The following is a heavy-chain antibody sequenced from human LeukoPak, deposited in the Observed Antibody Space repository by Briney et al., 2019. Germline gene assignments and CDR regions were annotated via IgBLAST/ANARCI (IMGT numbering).Heavy chain of an antibody. V-gene: IGHV3-23*01. CDR1: GFSVSSSY. J-gene: IGHJ4*02. Sequence: TGGSLRLSCAASGFSVSSSYLSWVRQAPGKGLEWVSAVGGTDGRTYYAAFVKGRFTIYRDNSKNTLYLQMNSLRAEDTAVYYCAKDGSYYFDYWGQGTLVTVSS. CDR3: AKDGSYYFDY. CDR2: VGGTDGRT.